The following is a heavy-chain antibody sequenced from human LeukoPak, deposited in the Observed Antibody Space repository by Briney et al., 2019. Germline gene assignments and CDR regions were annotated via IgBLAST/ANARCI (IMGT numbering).Heavy chain of an antibody. Sequence: PGGSLRLSCAASGFTFSSYWMSWVRQAPGKGLEWVANIKQDGSEKYYVDSMKGRFTISRDNAKNSLYLQMNSLRAEDTAVYYCARQKTFGVAAAGLFDYWGQGTLVTVSS. CDR3: ARQKTFGVAAAGLFDY. D-gene: IGHD6-13*01. CDR1: GFTFSSYW. J-gene: IGHJ4*02. V-gene: IGHV3-7*01. CDR2: IKQDGSEK.